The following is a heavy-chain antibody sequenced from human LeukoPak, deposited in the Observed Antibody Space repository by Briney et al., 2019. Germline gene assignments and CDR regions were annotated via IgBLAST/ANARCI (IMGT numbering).Heavy chain of an antibody. V-gene: IGHV1-69*13. CDR2: IIPIFGTA. CDR3: ARGSTGISYYYGMDV. J-gene: IGHJ6*02. D-gene: IGHD1-1*01. Sequence: GASVKVSCKASGGTFSSYGISWVRQAPGQGLEWMGGIIPIFGTANYAQKFQGRVTITADESTSTAYMELSSLRSEDTAVYYCARGSTGISYYYGMDVWGQGTTVTVSS. CDR1: GGTFSSYG.